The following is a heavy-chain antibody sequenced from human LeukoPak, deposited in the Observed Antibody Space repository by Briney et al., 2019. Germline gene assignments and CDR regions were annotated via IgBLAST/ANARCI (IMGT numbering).Heavy chain of an antibody. V-gene: IGHV4-31*03. CDR3: VRSTVRGFDY. Sequence: SETLSLTCTVSGGSISSGGYYWSWIRQHPGKGLEWIGYIYYSGSTYYNPSLKSRVTISVDTSKNQFSLKLSSVTAADTAVYYCVRSTVRGFDYWGQGTLVTVSS. CDR1: GGSISSGGYY. CDR2: IYYSGST. D-gene: IGHD4-17*01. J-gene: IGHJ4*02.